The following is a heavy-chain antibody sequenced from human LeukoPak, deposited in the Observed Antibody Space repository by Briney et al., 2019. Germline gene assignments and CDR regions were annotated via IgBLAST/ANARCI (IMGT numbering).Heavy chain of an antibody. CDR2: ISWNSGSI. CDR1: GFTFDDYA. Sequence: PGRSLRLSCAASGFTFDDYAMHWVRQAPGKGLEWVSGISWNSGSIGYADSVKGRFTISRDNSKNTLYLQMNSLRAEDTAVYYCARSYDFWSGYYTEYRYNWNDLDYWGQGTLVTVSS. J-gene: IGHJ4*02. V-gene: IGHV3-9*01. CDR3: ARSYDFWSGYYTEYRYNWNDLDY. D-gene: IGHD3-3*01.